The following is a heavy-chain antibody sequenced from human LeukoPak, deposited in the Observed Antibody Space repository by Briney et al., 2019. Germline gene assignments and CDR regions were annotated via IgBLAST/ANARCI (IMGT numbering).Heavy chain of an antibody. D-gene: IGHD3-10*01. CDR3: ARSITMVRGGTALDY. Sequence: GGSLRLSCAASGFTFSSYSMNWVRQAPGKGLEWVSSISSSSSYIYYADSVKGRFTISRDNAKNSLYLQMNSLRAEDTAVYYCARSITMVRGGTALDYWGQGTLVTVSS. CDR2: ISSSSSYI. J-gene: IGHJ4*02. V-gene: IGHV3-21*01. CDR1: GFTFSSYS.